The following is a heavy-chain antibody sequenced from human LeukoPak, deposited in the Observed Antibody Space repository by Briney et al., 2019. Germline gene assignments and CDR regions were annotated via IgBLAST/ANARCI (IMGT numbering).Heavy chain of an antibody. Sequence: ASVKVSCKASGYTFTGYYMHWVRQAPGQGLEWMGWINPNSGRTNYAQKFQGRVTMTRDTSIGTAYMELSGLRSDDTAVYYCAREKEDIVVVPAGIFDYWGQGTLVTVSS. D-gene: IGHD2-2*01. CDR3: AREKEDIVVVPAGIFDY. CDR1: GYTFTGYY. V-gene: IGHV1-2*02. CDR2: INPNSGRT. J-gene: IGHJ4*02.